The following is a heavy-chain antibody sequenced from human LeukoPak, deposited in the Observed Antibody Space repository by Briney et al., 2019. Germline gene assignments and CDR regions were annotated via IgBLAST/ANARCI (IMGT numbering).Heavy chain of an antibody. CDR3: ARHGVAAAAIAGAGYDYYYMDV. D-gene: IGHD2-2*02. CDR2: IYPGDSDT. CDR1: GYSFTSYW. V-gene: IGHV5-51*01. Sequence: GESLKTSCKGSGYSFTSYWIGWVRQMPGKGLEWMGIIYPGDSDTRYSPSFQGQVTISADKSISTAYLQWSSLKASDTAMYYCARHGVAAAAIAGAGYDYYYMDVWGKGTTVTVSS. J-gene: IGHJ6*03.